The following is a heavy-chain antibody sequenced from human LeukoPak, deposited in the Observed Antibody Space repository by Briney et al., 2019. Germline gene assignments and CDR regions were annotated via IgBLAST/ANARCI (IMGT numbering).Heavy chain of an antibody. CDR2: IFGSVGSP. CDR1: GFTFGSHA. V-gene: IGHV3-23*01. Sequence: QPGGSLRLSCEASGFTFGSHAMSWVRQAPGKGLEWVAGIFGSVGSPHYADSVKGRFTISRDNSRNTVYLQINSLRAEDTAVYYCGKTTVGYSSGQKPAWPVDYWGQGTLVTVSS. CDR3: GKTTVGYSSGQKPAWPVDY. J-gene: IGHJ4*02. D-gene: IGHD5-18*01.